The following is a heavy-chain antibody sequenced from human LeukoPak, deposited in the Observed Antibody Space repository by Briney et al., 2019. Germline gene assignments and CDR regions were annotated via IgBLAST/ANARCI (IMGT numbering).Heavy chain of an antibody. Sequence: ASVKVSCKASGGTFSRLTISWVRQAPGQGLEWMGGIIPIFGTANYAQKFQGRVTITADESTSTAYMELSSLRSEDTAVYYCARAAGELLYYYGMDVWGQGTTVTVSS. CDR1: GGTFSRLT. D-gene: IGHD1-7*01. CDR2: IIPIFGTA. CDR3: ARAAGELLYYYGMDV. J-gene: IGHJ6*02. V-gene: IGHV1-69*01.